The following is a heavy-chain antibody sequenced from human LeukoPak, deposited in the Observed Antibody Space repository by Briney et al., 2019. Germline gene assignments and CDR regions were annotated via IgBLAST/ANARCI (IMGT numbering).Heavy chain of an antibody. CDR1: GGSISSYY. CDR3: ARTTTVTTSVMYYFDY. Sequence: SETLSLTCTVSGGSISSYYWSWIRQPPGKGLEWIGYIYYSGSTNYNPSLKSRVTISVDTSKNQFSLKLSSVTAADTAVYYCARTTTVTTSVMYYFDYWGQGTLVTVST. J-gene: IGHJ4*02. V-gene: IGHV4-59*01. D-gene: IGHD4-11*01. CDR2: IYYSGST.